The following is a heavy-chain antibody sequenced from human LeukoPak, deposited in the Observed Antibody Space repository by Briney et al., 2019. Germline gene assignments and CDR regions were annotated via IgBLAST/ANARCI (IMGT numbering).Heavy chain of an antibody. D-gene: IGHD3-3*01. CDR3: TTWLGGSGYYGPFDI. J-gene: IGHJ3*02. V-gene: IGHV3-7*01. CDR2: IKQDGSEK. CDR1: GFTFSSYW. Sequence: GGSLRLSCAASGFTFSSYWMNWVRQAPGMGLEWVAKIKQDGSEKYYVDSVKGRFTISRDNAKNSVYLQMNSLRAEDTAVYYCTTWLGGSGYYGPFDIWGQGTMVTVSS.